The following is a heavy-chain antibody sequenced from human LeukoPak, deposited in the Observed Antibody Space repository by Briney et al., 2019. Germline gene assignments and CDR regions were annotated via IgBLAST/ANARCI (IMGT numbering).Heavy chain of an antibody. J-gene: IGHJ5*02. CDR3: ARDNIAAAGWGFDP. CDR2: INWNGGST. CDR1: GFTFDDYG. Sequence: GGSLRLSCAASGFTFDDYGMSWVRQAPGKGLEWVSGINWNGGSTGYADSVKGRFTISRDNAKNSLYLQMNSLRAEDTALYHCARDNIAAAGWGFDPWGQGTLVTVSS. D-gene: IGHD6-13*01. V-gene: IGHV3-20*01.